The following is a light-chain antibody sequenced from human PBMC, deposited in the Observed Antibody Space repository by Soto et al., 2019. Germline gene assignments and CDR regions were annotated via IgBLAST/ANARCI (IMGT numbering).Light chain of an antibody. V-gene: IGKV3-11*01. CDR2: DAS. Sequence: EIVMTQSPATLSVSPWERVALSSRASQSVSTRLAWYQHKPGQAPRLLIYDASNRATGIPARFSGSGSGTDFTLTISSLEPEDFAVYYCQQRSNWLLTFGGGTKVDIK. CDR1: QSVSTR. J-gene: IGKJ4*01. CDR3: QQRSNWLLT.